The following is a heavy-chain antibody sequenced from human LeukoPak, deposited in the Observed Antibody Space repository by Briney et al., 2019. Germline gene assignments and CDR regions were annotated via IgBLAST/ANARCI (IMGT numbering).Heavy chain of an antibody. CDR1: GYTFTSYG. J-gene: IGHJ5*02. CDR3: ARGGSYDFWSGFPGYNWFDP. V-gene: IGHV1-18*01. Sequence: VASVKVSCKASGYTFTSYGISWVRQAPGQGLEWMGWISAYNGNTNYAQKLQGRVTMTTDTSTSTVYMELSSLRSEDTAVYYCARGGSYDFWSGFPGYNWFDPWGQGTLVTVSS. CDR2: ISAYNGNT. D-gene: IGHD3-3*01.